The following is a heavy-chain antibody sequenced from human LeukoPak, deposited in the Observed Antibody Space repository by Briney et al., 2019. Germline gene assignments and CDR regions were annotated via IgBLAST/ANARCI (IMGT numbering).Heavy chain of an antibody. Sequence: GGSLRLSCAASGFTFSSYEMNWVRQAPGKGLEWVSYISSSGSTIYYADSVKGRFTISRDNAKNSLYPQMNSLRAEDTAVYYCARDGGDIVLATDDWGQGTLLTVSS. D-gene: IGHD5/OR15-5a*01. J-gene: IGHJ4*02. CDR2: ISSSGSTI. CDR1: GFTFSSYE. CDR3: ARDGGDIVLATDD. V-gene: IGHV3-48*03.